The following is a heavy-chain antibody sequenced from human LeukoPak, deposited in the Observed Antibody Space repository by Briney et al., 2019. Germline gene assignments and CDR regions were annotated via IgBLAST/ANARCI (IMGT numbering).Heavy chain of an antibody. J-gene: IGHJ4*02. D-gene: IGHD1-26*01. V-gene: IGHV4-30-2*01. CDR3: ARCGSYCLDY. CDR1: GSTFDDYA. Sequence: LRLSCAASGSTFDDYAMHWVRQAPGKGLEWIGEIYNSGSTSYNPSLKSRVTISVDKSKNQFSLTLTSVTAADTAVYYCARCGSYCLDYWGQGILVTVSS. CDR2: IYNSGST.